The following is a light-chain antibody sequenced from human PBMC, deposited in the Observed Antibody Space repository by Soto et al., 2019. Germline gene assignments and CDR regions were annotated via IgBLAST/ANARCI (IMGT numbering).Light chain of an antibody. CDR3: QQYSIYSRT. Sequence: DIQMTQSPSTLSASVGDRVTITCRASQSISTWLAWYHQKPGEAPNLLIYKASTLRSGVPSRFSGSGSGTEFTLTISSLQPDDFATYYCQQYSIYSRTFGQGTKVELK. J-gene: IGKJ1*01. V-gene: IGKV1-5*03. CDR2: KAS. CDR1: QSISTW.